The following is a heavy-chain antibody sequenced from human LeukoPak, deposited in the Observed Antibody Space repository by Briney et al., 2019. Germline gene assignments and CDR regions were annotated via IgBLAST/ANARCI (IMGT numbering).Heavy chain of an antibody. CDR1: GGSISSYY. Sequence: SETLSLTCTVSGGSISSYYWSWIRQPAGKGLEWIGRIYTSGSTNYNPSLKSRVTMSVDTSKNQFSLKLSSVTAADTAVYYCARERGLLRFLEWSQHNYYYYYMDVWGKGTTVTVSS. CDR2: IYTSGST. CDR3: ARERGLLRFLEWSQHNYYYYYMDV. V-gene: IGHV4-4*07. J-gene: IGHJ6*03. D-gene: IGHD3-3*01.